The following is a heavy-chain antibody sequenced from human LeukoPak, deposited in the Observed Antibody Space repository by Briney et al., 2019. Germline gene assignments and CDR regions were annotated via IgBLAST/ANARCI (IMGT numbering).Heavy chain of an antibody. CDR2: INHSGST. CDR3: ARVGYSSSWYTLFDP. CDR1: GGSFSGYY. Sequence: PSETLSLTCAVYGGSFSGYYWSWIRQPPGKGLEWIGEINHSGSTNYNPSLKSRVTISVDTSKNQFSLKLSSVTAADTAVYYCARVGYSSSWYTLFDPWGQGTLVTVSS. D-gene: IGHD6-13*01. J-gene: IGHJ5*02. V-gene: IGHV4-34*01.